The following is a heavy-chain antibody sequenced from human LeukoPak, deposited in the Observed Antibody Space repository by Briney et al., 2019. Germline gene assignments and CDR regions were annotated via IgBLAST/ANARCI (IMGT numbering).Heavy chain of an antibody. J-gene: IGHJ4*02. V-gene: IGHV4-34*01. Sequence: SETLSLTCAVYGESSFSNYYWSWIRQTPGGALEWIGEINHSGYTNYNPPLKSRVTLSIDTSKNQFSLRLNSVTAADTAVYYCSRQVVGNDYWGQGTPVTVSS. CDR3: SRQVVGNDY. D-gene: IGHD3-22*01. CDR1: GESSFSNYY. CDR2: INHSGYT.